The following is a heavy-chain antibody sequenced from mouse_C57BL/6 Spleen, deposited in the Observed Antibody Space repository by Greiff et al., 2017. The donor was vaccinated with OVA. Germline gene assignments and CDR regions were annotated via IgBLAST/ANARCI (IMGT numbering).Heavy chain of an antibody. CDR3: AGQLGRGCFDD. CDR1: GFTFSDYY. D-gene: IGHD4-1*01. J-gene: IGHJ1*03. CDR2: ISNGGGST. Sequence: EVKLQESGGGLVQPGGSLKLSCAASGFTFSDYYMYWVRQTPEKRLEWVAYISNGGGSTYYPATLKGRFTISRDNAKNTLYLQMSRLKSEDTAVDYCAGQLGRGCFDDWGTGTTVTVSS. V-gene: IGHV5-12*01.